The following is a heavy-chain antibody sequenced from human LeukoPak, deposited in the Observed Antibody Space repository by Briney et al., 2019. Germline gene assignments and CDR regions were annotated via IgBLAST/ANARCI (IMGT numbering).Heavy chain of an antibody. CDR2: INYSGST. CDR1: GGSVSSSSYY. Sequence: SETLSLTCTVSGGSVSSSSYYWGWIRRPRGKVLEWFGSINYSGSTYYNQSLKRRVTISVDTSKNQFSLKLSSVTAADTAVYYCARRITGTTSDSFDYWGQGTLVTVSS. V-gene: IGHV4-39*01. D-gene: IGHD1-20*01. CDR3: ARRITGTTSDSFDY. J-gene: IGHJ4*02.